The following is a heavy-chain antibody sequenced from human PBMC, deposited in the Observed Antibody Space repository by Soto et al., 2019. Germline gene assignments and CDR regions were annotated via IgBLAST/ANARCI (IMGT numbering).Heavy chain of an antibody. CDR2: ISYDGINK. J-gene: IGHJ6*02. CDR1: GFTFSSYA. V-gene: IGHV3-30-3*01. CDR3: ARDRLPGQWLVDYYYYGMDV. D-gene: IGHD6-19*01. Sequence: PGGSLRLSCAASGFTFSSYAMHWVRQAPGKGLEWVAVISYDGINKYYAGSVKGRFTISRDNSKNTLYLQMNSLRAEDTAVYYCARDRLPGQWLVDYYYYGMDVWGQGTTVTV.